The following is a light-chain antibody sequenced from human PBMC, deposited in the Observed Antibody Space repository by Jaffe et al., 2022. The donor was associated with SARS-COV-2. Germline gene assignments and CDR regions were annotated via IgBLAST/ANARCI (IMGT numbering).Light chain of an antibody. J-gene: IGKJ1*01. V-gene: IGKV3-20*01. CDR1: QSVSSDY. CDR2: GAS. Sequence: EIVLTQSPGTLSLSPGERATLSCRASQSVSSDYLAWYQQKPGQAPRLLIYGASRRATGIPDRFSGSGSGTDFTLTISRLEPEDFAVYYCQQYDRSPAWTFGQGTKVEIK. CDR3: QQYDRSPAWT.